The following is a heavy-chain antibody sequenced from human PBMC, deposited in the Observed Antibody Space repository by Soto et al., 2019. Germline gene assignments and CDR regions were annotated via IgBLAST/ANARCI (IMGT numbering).Heavy chain of an antibody. CDR1: GGSISSYY. V-gene: IGHV4-59*01. CDR2: IYYSGST. CDR3: ASSWFGELGLAS. D-gene: IGHD3-10*01. J-gene: IGHJ5*01. Sequence: SETLSLTCTVSGGSISSYYWSWIRQPPGKGLEWIGYIYYSGSTNYNPSLKSRVTISVDTSKNQFSLKLSSVTAADTAVYYCASSWFGELGLASWGQGTLVTVSS.